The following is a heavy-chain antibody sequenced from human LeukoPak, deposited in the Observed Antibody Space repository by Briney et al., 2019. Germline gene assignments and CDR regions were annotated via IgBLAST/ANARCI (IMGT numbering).Heavy chain of an antibody. V-gene: IGHV4-39*07. CDR1: GGSISSSSYY. CDR2: IYYSGST. CDR3: ARGEGSSSWFDP. J-gene: IGHJ5*02. D-gene: IGHD6-6*01. Sequence: SETLSLTCTVSGGSISSSSYYWGWIRQPPGKGLEWIGSIYYSGSTYYNPSLKSRVTISVDTSKNQFSLKLSSVTAADTAVYYCARGEGSSSWFDPWGQGTLVTVSS.